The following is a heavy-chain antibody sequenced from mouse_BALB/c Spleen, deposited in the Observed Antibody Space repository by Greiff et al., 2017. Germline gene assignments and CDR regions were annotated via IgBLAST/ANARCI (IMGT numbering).Heavy chain of an antibody. V-gene: IGHV2-6-4*01. CDR2: IWGGGST. CDR1: GFSLSRYS. Sequence: VQVVESGPGLVAPSQSLSITCTVSGFSLSRYSVHWVRQPPGKGLEWLGMIWGGGSTDYNSALKSRLSISKDNSKSQVFLKMNSLQTDDTAMYYCARNLGNYGSSYVGGYFDVWGAGTTVTVSS. D-gene: IGHD1-1*01. CDR3: ARNLGNYGSSYVGGYFDV. J-gene: IGHJ1*01.